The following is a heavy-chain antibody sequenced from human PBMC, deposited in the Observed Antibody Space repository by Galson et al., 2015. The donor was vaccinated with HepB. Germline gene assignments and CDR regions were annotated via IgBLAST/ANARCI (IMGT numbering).Heavy chain of an antibody. J-gene: IGHJ4*02. CDR2: ISYDGAYE. V-gene: IGHV3-30*18. CDR1: GFMFSPYW. Sequence: SLRLSCAASGFMFSPYWMSWVRQAPGKGLEWVALISYDGAYEYYADSVKGRFTISRDNSRNTLYLQMNSLRVEDTAVYYCAKNAGDSSTYYPGYWGQGTLVTVSS. CDR3: AKNAGDSSTYYPGY. D-gene: IGHD3-22*01.